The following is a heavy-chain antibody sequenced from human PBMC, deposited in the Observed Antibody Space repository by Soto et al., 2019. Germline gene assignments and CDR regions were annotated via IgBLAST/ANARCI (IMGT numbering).Heavy chain of an antibody. V-gene: IGHV1-2*04. Sequence: GASVKVSCKASGYIFTGYYIHWVRQAPGQGLEWMGWINPNSGGTNYAQKFQGWVTMTRDTSISTTYMELSRLRSDDTAVYYCARTRGGYDDAFDIWGQGTMVTVSS. J-gene: IGHJ3*02. D-gene: IGHD5-12*01. CDR2: INPNSGGT. CDR3: ARTRGGYDDAFDI. CDR1: GYIFTGYY.